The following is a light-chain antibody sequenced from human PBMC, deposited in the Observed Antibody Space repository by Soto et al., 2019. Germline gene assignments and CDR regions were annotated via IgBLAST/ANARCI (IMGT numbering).Light chain of an antibody. CDR3: RSYTSISTYV. CDR2: DVT. Sequence: QSALNQPASVSGSPGQSITISCTGTSSDVGGYNFVSWYQQHPDKAPKLMIYDVTNRPSGVSNRFSGSKSGNTASLTISGLQAEVEADYYCRSYTSISTYVFETGTKVTVL. V-gene: IGLV2-14*01. CDR1: SSDVGGYNF. J-gene: IGLJ1*01.